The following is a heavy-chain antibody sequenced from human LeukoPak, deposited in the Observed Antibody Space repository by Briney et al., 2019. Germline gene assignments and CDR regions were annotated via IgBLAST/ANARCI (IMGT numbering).Heavy chain of an antibody. CDR1: GGSISSYY. D-gene: IGHD6-25*01. V-gene: IGHV4-59*01. J-gene: IGHJ6*03. CDR2: IYYSGST. CDR3: ASRLSTYYYYMDV. Sequence: SETLSLTCTVSGGSISSYYWSWIRQPPGKGLEWIGYIYYSGSTNYNPSLKSRVTISVDTSKNQFSLKLSSVIAADTAVYYCASRLSTYYYYMDVWGKGTTVTVSS.